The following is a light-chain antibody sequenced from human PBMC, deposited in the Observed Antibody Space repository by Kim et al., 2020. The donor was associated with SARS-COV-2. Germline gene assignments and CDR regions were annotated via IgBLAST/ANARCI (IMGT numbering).Light chain of an antibody. V-gene: IGLV2-11*01. Sequence: GQSVTISCTGTSSDVGGYNYVSWYQQHPVKAPKLMIYDVSKRPSGVPDRFSGSKSGNTASLTISGLQAEDEADYYCCSYAGSYTYVFGTGTKVTVL. CDR3: CSYAGSYTYV. CDR1: SSDVGGYNY. CDR2: DVS. J-gene: IGLJ1*01.